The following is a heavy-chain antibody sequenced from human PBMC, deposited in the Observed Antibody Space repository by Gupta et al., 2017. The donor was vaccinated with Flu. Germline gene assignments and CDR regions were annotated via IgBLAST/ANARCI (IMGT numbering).Heavy chain of an antibody. J-gene: IGHJ4*02. CDR2: IWYDGSNK. D-gene: IGHD3-22*01. CDR3: AREIAITMIVVGCLDY. V-gene: IGHV3-33*01. CDR1: GFTFSSYG. Sequence: QVQLVESGGGVVQPGRSLRLSCAASGFTFSSYGMHWVRQAPGKGLEWVAVIWYDGSNKYYADSVKGRFTISRDNSKNTLYLQMNSLRAEDTAVYYCAREIAITMIVVGCLDYWGQGTLVTVSS.